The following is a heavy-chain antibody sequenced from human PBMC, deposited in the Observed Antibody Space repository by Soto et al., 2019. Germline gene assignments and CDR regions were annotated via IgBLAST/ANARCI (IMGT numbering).Heavy chain of an antibody. D-gene: IGHD2-15*01. Sequence: QVQLVESGGGVVQPGGSLRLSCAASGFSFNNYGMHWVRQAPGKGLEWVAVILFDGSDNWYADSVKGRFTISRDNSKKNLYLHMNSQTAEDTAVYYCVKDMGYCSGGSCYWGAYFYYYMDVWGKGNTVTVSS. CDR3: VKDMGYCSGGSCYWGAYFYYYMDV. CDR2: ILFDGSDN. V-gene: IGHV3-30*18. CDR1: GFSFNNYG. J-gene: IGHJ6*03.